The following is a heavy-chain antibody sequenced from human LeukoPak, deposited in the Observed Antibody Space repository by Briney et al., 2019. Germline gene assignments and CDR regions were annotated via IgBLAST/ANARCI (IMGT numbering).Heavy chain of an antibody. J-gene: IGHJ4*02. V-gene: IGHV3-33*01. CDR2: IWYDGSNK. D-gene: IGHD3-10*01. Sequence: GGSLRLSCAASGFTFSSYGMHWVRQAPGKGLEWVADIWYDGSNKYYADSVKGRFTISRDNSKNTLYLQMNSLRAEDTAVYYCARDYYGSGSSAVFDYWGQGTLVTVSS. CDR3: ARDYYGSGSSAVFDY. CDR1: GFTFSSYG.